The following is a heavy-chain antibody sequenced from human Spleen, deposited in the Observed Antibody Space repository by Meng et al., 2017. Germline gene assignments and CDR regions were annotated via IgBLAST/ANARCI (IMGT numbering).Heavy chain of an antibody. V-gene: IGHV4-4*02. Sequence: QAQVQESRPGLAEPAGTSSLNGAVSGGPNSSSNCWSLVRQPPGRGLEWIGEIYHSGSTNYNPSLKSRVTISVDKSKNQFSLKLSSGTAADTAVYYCARMGNCGGDCYSRHFDYWGQGTLVTVSS. CDR1: GGPNSSSNC. CDR2: IYHSGST. J-gene: IGHJ4*02. CDR3: ARMGNCGGDCYSRHFDY. D-gene: IGHD2-21*02.